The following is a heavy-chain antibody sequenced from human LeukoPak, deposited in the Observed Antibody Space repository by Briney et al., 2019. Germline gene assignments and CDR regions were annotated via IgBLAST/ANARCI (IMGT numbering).Heavy chain of an antibody. CDR2: IWHDGNNK. CDR3: AKAFARPYYYYGMDV. D-gene: IGHD6-6*01. V-gene: IGHV3-33*06. Sequence: PGGSLRLSCAASGFTFSSYGMHWVRQAPGKGLEWVAIIWHDGNNKYYADSVKGQFTISRDNSKNTLHLQMNSLRAEDTAVYYCAKAFARPYYYYGMDVWGQGTTVTVSS. CDR1: GFTFSSYG. J-gene: IGHJ6*02.